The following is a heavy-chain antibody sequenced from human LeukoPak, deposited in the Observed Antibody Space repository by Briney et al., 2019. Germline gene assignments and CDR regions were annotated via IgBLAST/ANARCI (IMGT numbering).Heavy chain of an antibody. CDR3: AKDPADELWFANWFDP. CDR1: GFTFSSYA. D-gene: IGHD3-10*01. J-gene: IGHJ5*02. V-gene: IGHV3-30*07. CDR2: ISYDGSNK. Sequence: PGGSLRLSCAATGFTFSSYAMHWVRQAPGKGLEWVAVISYDGSNKYYADSVKGRFTISRDNSKNTLYLQMNSLRAEDTAVYYCAKDPADELWFANWFDPWGQGTLVTVSS.